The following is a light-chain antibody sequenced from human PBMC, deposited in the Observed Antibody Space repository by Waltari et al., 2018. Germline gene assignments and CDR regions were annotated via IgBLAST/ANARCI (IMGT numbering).Light chain of an antibody. CDR1: SGHSTNI. CDR3: QTGGHGTWV. Sequence: QLVLTQSPSASASPGASVKLTCTLSSGHSTNIIAWLQQQPEKGPRYLMNVNSDGSHNKGVGIPDLFSGSSSGAERYLTISSLQSEDEADYYCQTGGHGTWVFGGGTRLTVL. V-gene: IGLV4-69*01. J-gene: IGLJ3*02. CDR2: VNSDGSH.